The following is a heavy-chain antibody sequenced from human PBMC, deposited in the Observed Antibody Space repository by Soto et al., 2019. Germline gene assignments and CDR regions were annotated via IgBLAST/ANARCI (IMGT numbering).Heavy chain of an antibody. Sequence: QVQLVESGGGVVQPGRSLRLSCAASGFTFSSYGMHWVRQAPGKGLEWVAVISYDGSNKYYADSVKGRFTISRDNSKNRLYLQMYSLRAEDTAVYYCATGPHYDFWSGSLSHWGQGTLVTVSS. CDR3: ATGPHYDFWSGSLSH. CDR2: ISYDGSNK. CDR1: GFTFSSYG. V-gene: IGHV3-30*03. D-gene: IGHD3-3*01. J-gene: IGHJ4*02.